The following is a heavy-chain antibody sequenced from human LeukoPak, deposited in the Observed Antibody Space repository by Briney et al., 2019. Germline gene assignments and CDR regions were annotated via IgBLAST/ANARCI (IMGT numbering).Heavy chain of an antibody. CDR2: ISSSSSTI. V-gene: IGHV3-48*04. CDR3: ARVSFSVWGSYRPTWSHDAFDI. D-gene: IGHD3-16*02. CDR1: GFTFSSYS. Sequence: GGSLRLSCAASGFTFSSYSMNWVRQAPGKGLEWVSYISSSSSTIYYADSVKGRFTISRDNAKNSLYLQINSLRAEDTAVYYCARVSFSVWGSYRPTWSHDAFDIWGQGTMVTVSS. J-gene: IGHJ3*02.